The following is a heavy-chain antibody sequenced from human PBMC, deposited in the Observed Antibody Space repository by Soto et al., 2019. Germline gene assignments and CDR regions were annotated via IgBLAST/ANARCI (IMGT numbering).Heavy chain of an antibody. CDR1: GYTFTSYA. Sequence: GASVKVSCKASGYTFTSYAMHWVRQAPGQGLEWMGWINTHNGSTNYAQNFQGRVIMTADTSTSTAYMELRSLRSDDTAVYYCTREGSAPYYYYGMDAWGQGTTVTVSS. CDR3: TREGSAPYYYYGMDA. D-gene: IGHD3-10*01. J-gene: IGHJ6*02. CDR2: INTHNGST. V-gene: IGHV1-3*04.